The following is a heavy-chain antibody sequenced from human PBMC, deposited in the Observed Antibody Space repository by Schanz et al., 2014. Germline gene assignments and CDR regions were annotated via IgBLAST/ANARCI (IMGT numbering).Heavy chain of an antibody. D-gene: IGHD2-15*01. CDR2: IKPNSGDT. V-gene: IGHV1-2*06. Sequence: QVQLVQSGAEVKKPGASMKVSCKASGRTFIVYHVLHWVRQAPGQGLEWMGRIKPNSGDTSYAQKFQGRVTMTTDTSINTAYMELSRLTSDDTAVYYCARVAYCSGGYCYSGDHWGQGTLVTVSS. CDR1: GRTFIVYH. J-gene: IGHJ4*02. CDR3: ARVAYCSGGYCYSGDH.